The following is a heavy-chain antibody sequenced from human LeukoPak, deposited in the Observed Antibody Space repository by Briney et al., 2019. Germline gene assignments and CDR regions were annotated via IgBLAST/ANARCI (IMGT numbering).Heavy chain of an antibody. Sequence: GESLKISCSASGFTFSSFEMHWVRQAPGKGLEYLSAISSNGGSTYYADSVKGRFTVSRDNSKNTLYLQMTSLRPDDTAVYYCAKIARDWGQGTLVTVSS. V-gene: IGHV3-64D*09. CDR1: GFTFSSFE. CDR2: ISSNGGST. CDR3: AKIARD. J-gene: IGHJ4*02.